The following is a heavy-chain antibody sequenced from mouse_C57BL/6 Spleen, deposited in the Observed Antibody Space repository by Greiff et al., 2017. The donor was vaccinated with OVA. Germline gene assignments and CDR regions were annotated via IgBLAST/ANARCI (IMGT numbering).Heavy chain of an antibody. CDR2: INPYNGGT. J-gene: IGHJ4*01. CDR1: GYTFTDYY. Sequence: VQLQQSGPVLVKPGASVKMSCKASGYTFTDYYMNWVKQSHGKSLEWIGVINPYNGGTSYNQKFKGKATVTVYKSSSTAYMELNSLTSEDSAVYYCARPYYGSSNYYAMDYWGQGTSVTVSS. CDR3: ARPYYGSSNYYAMDY. D-gene: IGHD1-1*01. V-gene: IGHV1-19*01.